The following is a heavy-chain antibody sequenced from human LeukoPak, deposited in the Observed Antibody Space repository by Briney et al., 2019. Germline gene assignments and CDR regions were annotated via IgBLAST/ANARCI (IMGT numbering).Heavy chain of an antibody. CDR3: VGRGSSSGSFDI. Sequence: PSETLSLTCTVSGGSITNLDYYWTWIRQPAGKRLEWIGRIYTSGGTNYNPSLKSRVTMSVDRSKNEISLHLASLTAADTALYYCVGRGSSSGSFDIWGPGTFVTVSS. V-gene: IGHV4-61*02. J-gene: IGHJ3*02. CDR2: IYTSGGT. D-gene: IGHD3-10*01. CDR1: GGSITNLDYY.